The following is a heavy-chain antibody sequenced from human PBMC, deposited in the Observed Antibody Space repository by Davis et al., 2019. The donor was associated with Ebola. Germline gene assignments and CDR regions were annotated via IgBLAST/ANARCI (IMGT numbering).Heavy chain of an antibody. CDR3: ARGGPSMIVVVNPFDY. CDR2: INPSGGST. V-gene: IGHV1-46*01. CDR1: GYTFTSNY. D-gene: IGHD3-22*01. J-gene: IGHJ4*02. Sequence: ASVKVSCKASGYTFTSNYMHWVRQAPGQGLEWMGVINPSGGSTSYAQKFQGRVTMTRDTSTSTVYMELSSLRSEDTAVYYCARGGPSMIVVVNPFDYWGQGTLVTVSS.